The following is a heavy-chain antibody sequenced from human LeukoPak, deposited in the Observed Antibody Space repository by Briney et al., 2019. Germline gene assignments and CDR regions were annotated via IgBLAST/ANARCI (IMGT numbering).Heavy chain of an antibody. Sequence: ASVKVSCKASGYTLTDYYMHWVRQAPGQGLEWMGRINPNSGGTNYVQKFQGRVTMTRDTSISTVYMELSRLRSDDTAVYYCARVGYYESSGYYEYWGQGTLVTVSS. CDR2: INPNSGGT. CDR3: ARVGYYESSGYYEY. J-gene: IGHJ4*02. CDR1: GYTLTDYY. D-gene: IGHD3-22*01. V-gene: IGHV1-2*06.